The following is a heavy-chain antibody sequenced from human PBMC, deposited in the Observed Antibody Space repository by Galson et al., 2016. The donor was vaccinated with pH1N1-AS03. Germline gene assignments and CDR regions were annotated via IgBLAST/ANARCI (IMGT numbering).Heavy chain of an antibody. J-gene: IGHJ2*01. V-gene: IGHV2-5*02. D-gene: IGHD3-10*01. CDR1: GFSLSTTGVG. CDR2: IYWDDDR. CDR3: ARRRAEMSGNWYFDL. Sequence: PALVKPTQTLTLTCSFSGFSLSTTGVGVGWIRQPPGKALEYLGLIYWDDDRRYRPSLNSSLTITKDTSKNQVLLRLTNVDPVDTGTYYCARRRAEMSGNWYFDLWGRGTLVTVSS.